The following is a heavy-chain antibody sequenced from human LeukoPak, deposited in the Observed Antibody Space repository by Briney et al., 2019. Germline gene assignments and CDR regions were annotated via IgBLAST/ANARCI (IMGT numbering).Heavy chain of an antibody. Sequence: LSLTCSVSGDSISSSGCYWGWVRQAPGKGLEWVAVIWYDGSNKYYADSVKGRFTISRDNSKNTLYLQMNSLRAEDTAVYYCARNSRRTMAVDYWGQGTLVTVSS. V-gene: IGHV3-33*08. CDR3: ARNSRRTMAVDY. CDR2: IWYDGSNK. CDR1: GDSISSSGCY. J-gene: IGHJ4*02. D-gene: IGHD2-2*01.